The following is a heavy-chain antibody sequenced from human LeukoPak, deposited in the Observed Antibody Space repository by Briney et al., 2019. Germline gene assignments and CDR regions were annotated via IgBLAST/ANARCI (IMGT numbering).Heavy chain of an antibody. J-gene: IGHJ5*02. CDR2: ISYDGSNK. D-gene: IGHD5-24*01. CDR1: GFTFGSYA. V-gene: IGHV3-30-3*01. Sequence: PGGSLRLSCAASGFTFGSYAMHWVRQAPGKELEWVAVISYDGSNKYCADSVKGRFTISRDNSKNTLYLQMNSLRAEDTAVYYCARDGIRYLESPRWFDPWGQGTLVTVSS. CDR3: ARDGIRYLESPRWFDP.